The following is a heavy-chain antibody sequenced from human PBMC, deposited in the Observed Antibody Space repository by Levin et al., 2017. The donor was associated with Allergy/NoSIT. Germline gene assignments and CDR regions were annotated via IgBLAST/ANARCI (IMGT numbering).Heavy chain of an antibody. D-gene: IGHD6-13*01. J-gene: IGHJ6*02. Sequence: GESLKISCAASGFTFSNAWMSWVRQAPGKGLEWVGRIKSKTDGGTTDYAAPVKGRFTISRDDSKNTLYLQMNSLKTEDTAVYYCTTEPHIAAAGYYYYYYGMDVWGQGTTVTVSS. V-gene: IGHV3-15*01. CDR3: TTEPHIAAAGYYYYYYGMDV. CDR1: GFTFSNAW. CDR2: IKSKTDGGTT.